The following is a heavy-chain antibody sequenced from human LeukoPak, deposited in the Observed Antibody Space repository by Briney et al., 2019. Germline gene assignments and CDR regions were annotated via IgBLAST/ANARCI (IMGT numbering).Heavy chain of an antibody. D-gene: IGHD3-10*01. CDR1: GFTFDDYA. CDR3: AKDKGFAELSDYYGMDV. J-gene: IGHJ6*02. V-gene: IGHV3-9*01. CDR2: ISWNSGSI. Sequence: GGSLRLSCAASGFTFDDYAMHWVRQAPGKGLEWVSGISWNSGSIGYADSVKGRFTISRDNAKNCLYLQMNSRRAEDTALYYCAKDKGFAELSDYYGMDVWGQGTTVTVSS.